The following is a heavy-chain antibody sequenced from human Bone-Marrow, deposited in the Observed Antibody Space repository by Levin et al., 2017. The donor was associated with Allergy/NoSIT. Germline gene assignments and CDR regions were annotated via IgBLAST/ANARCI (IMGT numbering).Heavy chain of an antibody. J-gene: IGHJ4*02. Sequence: PSETLSLTCSVSGGSFSTYYWAWIRQSAGRGLEWIGRIYTVGTTSYNPSLKSRVTMSVNTSKKQFSLKLRSVTAADTAVYYCARGSNLIQYPGIYDFWGQGILATVSS. CDR1: GGSFSTYY. CDR3: ARGSNLIQYPGIYDF. V-gene: IGHV4-4*07. CDR2: IYTVGTT. D-gene: IGHD4-11*01.